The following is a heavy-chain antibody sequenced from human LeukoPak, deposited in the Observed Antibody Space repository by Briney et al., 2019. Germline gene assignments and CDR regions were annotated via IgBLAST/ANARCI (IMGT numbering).Heavy chain of an antibody. CDR3: ARGSTVTTFGFFY. Sequence: ASVKVSCKASGYTFTGYYMHWVRQAPGQGLEWMGWTNPNSGGTNYAQKFQGRVTMTRDTSISTAYMELSRLRSDDTAVYYCARGSTVTTFGFFYWGQGTLVTVSS. CDR1: GYTFTGYY. D-gene: IGHD4-17*01. V-gene: IGHV1-2*02. J-gene: IGHJ4*02. CDR2: TNPNSGGT.